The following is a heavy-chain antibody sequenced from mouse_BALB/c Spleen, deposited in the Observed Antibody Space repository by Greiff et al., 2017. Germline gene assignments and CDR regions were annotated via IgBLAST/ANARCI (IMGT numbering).Heavy chain of an antibody. D-gene: IGHD2-4*01. V-gene: IGHV1-20*02. CDR1: GYSFTGYF. CDR3: ARAIYYDYLDY. Sequence: EVQLQESGPELVKPGASMKISCKASGYSFTGYFMNWVMQSHGKSLEWIGRINPYNGDTFYNQKFKGKATLTVDKSSSTAHMELRSLASEDSAVYYCARAIYYDYLDYWGQGTTLTVSS. J-gene: IGHJ2*01. CDR2: INPYNGDT.